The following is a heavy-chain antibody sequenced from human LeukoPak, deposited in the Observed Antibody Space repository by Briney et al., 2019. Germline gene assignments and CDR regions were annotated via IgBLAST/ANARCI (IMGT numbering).Heavy chain of an antibody. CDR3: ARIRSISGVLYSRIPNYFYYAMDV. J-gene: IGHJ6*02. V-gene: IGHV1-18*04. CDR2: ITGNNGDR. CDR1: GYTFTGYY. Sequence: ASVKVSCKASGYTFTGYYMHWVRQAPGQGLEWMGWITGNNGDRHYVEKFRGRVTMTTDTATSTAYMELRSLGSDDTAVYYCARIRSISGVLYSRIPNYFYYAMDVWGQGTTVTVSS. D-gene: IGHD3-3*01.